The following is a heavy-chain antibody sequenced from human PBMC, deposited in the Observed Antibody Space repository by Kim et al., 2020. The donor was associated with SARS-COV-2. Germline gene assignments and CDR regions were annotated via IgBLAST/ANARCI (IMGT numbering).Heavy chain of an antibody. CDR3: ARDWSPDYYDSSGYYSDY. D-gene: IGHD3-22*01. V-gene: IGHV3-21*01. CDR1: GFTFSSYS. CDR2: ISSSSSYI. J-gene: IGHJ4*02. Sequence: GGSLRLSCAASGFTFSSYSMNWVRQAPGKGLEWVSSISSSSSYIYYADSVKGRFTISRDNAKNSLYLQMNSLRAEDTAVYYCARDWSPDYYDSSGYYSDYWGQGTLVTVSS.